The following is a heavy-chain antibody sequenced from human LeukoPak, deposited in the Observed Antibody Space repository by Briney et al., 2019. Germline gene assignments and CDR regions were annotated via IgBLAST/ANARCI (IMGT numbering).Heavy chain of an antibody. J-gene: IGHJ4*02. Sequence: GGSLRLSCAASGFTFSDYYMSWIRQAPGKGLEWVSYISSSSSYTNYADSVKGRFTISRDNAKNTLYLQMNSLRAEDTAVYYCARVSGDSDYWGQGTLVTVSS. CDR2: ISSSSSYT. V-gene: IGHV3-11*06. CDR3: ARVSGDSDY. CDR1: GFTFSDYY. D-gene: IGHD3-10*01.